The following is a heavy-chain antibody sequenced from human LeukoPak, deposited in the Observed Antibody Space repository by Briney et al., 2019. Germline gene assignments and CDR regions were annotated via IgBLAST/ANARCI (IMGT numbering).Heavy chain of an antibody. J-gene: IGHJ3*02. CDR2: ISYDGSNK. CDR1: GFTFSSYW. D-gene: IGHD5-18*01. Sequence: GGSLRLSCAASGFTFSSYWMSWVRRAPGKGLEWVAVISYDGSNKYYADSVKGRFTISRDNSKNTLYLQMNSLRAEDTAVYYCARDPKGGYSYGWGAFDIWGQGTMVTVSS. CDR3: ARDPKGGYSYGWGAFDI. V-gene: IGHV3-30-3*01.